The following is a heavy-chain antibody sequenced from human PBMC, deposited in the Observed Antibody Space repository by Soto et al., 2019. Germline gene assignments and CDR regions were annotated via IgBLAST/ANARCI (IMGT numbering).Heavy chain of an antibody. CDR2: ISWNSGSI. D-gene: IGHD6-13*01. CDR3: AKGYSSSWYGFVAY. CDR1: GFTFDDYA. J-gene: IGHJ4*02. Sequence: EVQLVESGGGLVQPGRSLRLSCAASGFTFDDYAMHWVRQAPGKGLEWVSGISWNSGSIGYADSVKGRFTISRDNAKNSLYLQMNSLRAEDTALYYCAKGYSSSWYGFVAYWGREPWSPSPQ. V-gene: IGHV3-9*01.